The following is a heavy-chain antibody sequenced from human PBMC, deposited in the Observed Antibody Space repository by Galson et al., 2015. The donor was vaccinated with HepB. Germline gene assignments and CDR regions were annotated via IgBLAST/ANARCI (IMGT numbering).Heavy chain of an antibody. J-gene: IGHJ4*02. Sequence: SLRLSCSASGFTVSSNYMGWVRQAPGKGLEWVSVIYSDGSTYYADSVKGRFTISRDNSKNTLYLQMNSLRAEDTAVYYCARGWLSNWGQGTLVTVSS. CDR2: IYSDGST. CDR1: GFTVSSNY. D-gene: IGHD2-15*01. V-gene: IGHV3-66*01. CDR3: ARGWLSN.